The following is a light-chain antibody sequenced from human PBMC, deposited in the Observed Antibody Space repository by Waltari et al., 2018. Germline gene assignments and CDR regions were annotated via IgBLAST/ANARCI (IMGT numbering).Light chain of an antibody. CDR3: CSYVTGDTWV. CDR2: EIN. CDR1: SSDVGTYKF. Sequence: QSVLTQPASVSGSPGQSITISCTGSSSDVGTYKFVSWYQQHPGKAPNLMIDEINQRPSGIANRFSGSKFGNTAVLTISGLQTDDEADYYCCSYVTGDTWVFGGGTRVAVL. V-gene: IGLV2-23*02. J-gene: IGLJ3*02.